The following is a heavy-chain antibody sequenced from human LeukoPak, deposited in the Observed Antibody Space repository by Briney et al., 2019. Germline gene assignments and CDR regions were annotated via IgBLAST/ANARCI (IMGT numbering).Heavy chain of an antibody. CDR2: ISSSSSYI. J-gene: IGHJ4*02. V-gene: IGHV3-21*01. CDR3: ASTVFGVVIKGYFDY. D-gene: IGHD3-3*01. Sequence: GGSLRLSCAASGFTFSSYSMNWVRQAPGKGLEWVSSISSSSSYIYYADSVKGRFTISRDNAKNSLYLQMNSLRAEDTAVYYCASTVFGVVIKGYFDYWGQGTLVTVSS. CDR1: GFTFSSYS.